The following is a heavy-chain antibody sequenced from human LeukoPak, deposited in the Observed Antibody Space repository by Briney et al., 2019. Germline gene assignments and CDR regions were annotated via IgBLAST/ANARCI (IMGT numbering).Heavy chain of an antibody. CDR3: ARDPYSGSYSAYYYYYMDV. CDR2: INWNGGST. J-gene: IGHJ6*03. Sequence: GGSLRLSCAASGFTFGDYGMSWVRQAPGKGLEWVSGINWNGGSTGYADSVKGRFTISRDNAKNSLFLQMNSLRAEDTAVYYCARDPYSGSYSAYYYYYMDVWGKGTTVTVSS. V-gene: IGHV3-20*04. CDR1: GFTFGDYG. D-gene: IGHD1-26*01.